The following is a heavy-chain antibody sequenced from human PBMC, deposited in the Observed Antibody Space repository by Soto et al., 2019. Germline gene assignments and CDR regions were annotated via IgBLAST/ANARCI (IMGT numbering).Heavy chain of an antibody. J-gene: IGHJ4*02. CDR1: GASISTYY. Sequence: QVQLQESGPGLVKPSETLSLTCAVSGASISTYYWSWIRQPPGKGLEWIGYFYYSGSTNYNPSLXXXXXXXXXXXXXXXXXXXXXXXXXXXXXXXXXXXXXXXXDYWGQGTLVTVSS. V-gene: IGHV4-59*01. CDR3: XXXXXXXXDY. CDR2: FYYSGST.